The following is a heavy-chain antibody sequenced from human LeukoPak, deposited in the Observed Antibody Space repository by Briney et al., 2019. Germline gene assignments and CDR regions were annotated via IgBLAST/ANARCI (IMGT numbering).Heavy chain of an antibody. J-gene: IGHJ4*02. V-gene: IGHV1-18*01. Sequence: ASVKVSLKDSVDTFFIYGISWGRQAPEQGGEWLGWISTGYGNTNYRQTLQGRVTITTDTTTGTAYIALRRARSHAPAMYFFARANNWNYALAYGGQRTLVTVSS. CDR2: ISTGYGNT. CDR3: ARANNWNYALAY. D-gene: IGHD1-7*01. CDR1: VDTFFIYG.